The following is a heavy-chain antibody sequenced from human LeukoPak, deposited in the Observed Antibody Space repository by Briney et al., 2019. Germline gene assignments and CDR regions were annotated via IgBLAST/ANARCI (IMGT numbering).Heavy chain of an antibody. CDR2: INPKSGGT. Sequence: ASVKVSCKASGYTFTGYYMHWVRQAPGQGLEWMGWINPKSGGTNYAQKFQGRVTMTRDTSISTAYMELSRLRSDDTAVYYCARDYQIHYGSGRYDYWGQGTLVTVSS. CDR1: GYTFTGYY. CDR3: ARDYQIHYGSGRYDY. V-gene: IGHV1-2*02. J-gene: IGHJ4*02. D-gene: IGHD3-10*01.